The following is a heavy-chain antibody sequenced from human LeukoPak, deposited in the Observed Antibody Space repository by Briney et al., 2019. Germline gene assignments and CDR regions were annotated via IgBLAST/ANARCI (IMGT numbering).Heavy chain of an antibody. J-gene: IGHJ5*02. CDR3: ARESGSYYANWFDP. CDR1: GSTFSSYG. D-gene: IGHD3-10*01. Sequence: PGGSLRLSCAASGSTFSSYGMHWVRQAPGKGLEWVAVIWYDGSNKYYADSVKGRFTISRDNSKNTLYLQMNSLRAEDTAVYYCARESGSYYANWFDPWGQGTLVTVSS. CDR2: IWYDGSNK. V-gene: IGHV3-33*01.